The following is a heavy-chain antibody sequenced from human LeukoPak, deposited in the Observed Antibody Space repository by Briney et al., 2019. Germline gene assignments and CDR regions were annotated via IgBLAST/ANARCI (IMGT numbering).Heavy chain of an antibody. Sequence: SETLSLTCTVSGGSISSYYWSWIRQPPGKGLEWIGYIYYSGSTNYNPFLKSRVTISVDTSKNQFSLKLSSVTAADTAVYYCARECGLSSGYYDAFDIWGQGTMVTVSS. CDR1: GGSISSYY. J-gene: IGHJ3*02. D-gene: IGHD3-22*01. CDR3: ARECGLSSGYYDAFDI. CDR2: IYYSGST. V-gene: IGHV4-59*01.